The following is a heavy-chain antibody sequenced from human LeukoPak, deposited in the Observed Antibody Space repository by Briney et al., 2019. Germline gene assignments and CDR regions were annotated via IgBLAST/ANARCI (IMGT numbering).Heavy chain of an antibody. J-gene: IGHJ4*02. CDR1: GFTFSSYS. Sequence: EGSLRLSCAASGFTFSSYSMNWVRQAPGKGLEWVSSISSSSSYIYYADSVKGRFTISRDNAKNSLYLQMNSLRAEDTAVYYCARDLPQFYDSSGRFDYWGQGTLVTVSS. V-gene: IGHV3-21*01. CDR2: ISSSSSYI. D-gene: IGHD3-22*01. CDR3: ARDLPQFYDSSGRFDY.